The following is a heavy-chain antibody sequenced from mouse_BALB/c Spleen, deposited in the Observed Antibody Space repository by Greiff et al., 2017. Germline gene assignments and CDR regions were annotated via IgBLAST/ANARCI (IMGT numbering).Heavy chain of an antibody. CDR1: GFSLTSYD. Sequence: QVQLQQSGPGLVAPSQTLSITCTVSGFSLTSYDMSWIRQPPGKGLEWLGVIWTGGGTNYNSAFMSRLSISKDNSKSQVFLKMNSLQTDDTAIYYCVRDWDLDYWGQGTTLTVSS. CDR2: IWTGGGT. D-gene: IGHD4-1*01. CDR3: VRDWDLDY. V-gene: IGHV2-9-2*01. J-gene: IGHJ2*01.